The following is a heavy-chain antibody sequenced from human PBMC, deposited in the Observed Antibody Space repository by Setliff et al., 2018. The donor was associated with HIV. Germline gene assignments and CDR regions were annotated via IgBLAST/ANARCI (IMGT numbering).Heavy chain of an antibody. CDR3: AKHDFGEGSCFDP. J-gene: IGHJ5*02. V-gene: IGHV4-38-2*02. D-gene: IGHD3-16*01. CDR1: GQFISDGYY. Sequence: TLSLTCTVSGQFISDGYYWGWIRQPPGKGLEWIGSVYHSGKTYYNPSLKSRVTMSADTSKNQISLMLRSMTAADTAVYYCAKHDFGEGSCFDPWGQGSLVTV. CDR2: VYHSGKT.